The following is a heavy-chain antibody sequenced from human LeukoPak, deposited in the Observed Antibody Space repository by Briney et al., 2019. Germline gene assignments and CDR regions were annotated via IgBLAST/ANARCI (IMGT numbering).Heavy chain of an antibody. CDR2: IYNDGSI. V-gene: IGHV3-66*01. CDR3: ARSYYHQSSGFYDY. D-gene: IGHD3-22*01. CDR1: GFTFSSYA. Sequence: GGSLRLSCAASGFTFSSYAMSWVRQAPGKGLEWVSVIYNDGSIKYADSVKDRFTNSRDTSKNTLYLQMNTLRVEDTAVYYCARSYYHQSSGFYDYWGQGVLVTVSS. J-gene: IGHJ4*02.